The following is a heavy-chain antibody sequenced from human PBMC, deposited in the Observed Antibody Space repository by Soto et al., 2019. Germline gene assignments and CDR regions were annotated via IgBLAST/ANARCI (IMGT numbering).Heavy chain of an antibody. D-gene: IGHD3-10*01. CDR2: IYYSGST. J-gene: IGHJ3*02. V-gene: IGHV4-59*08. Sequence: SETLSLTCTVSGGSISSYYWIWIRQPPGKGLEWIGYIYYSGSTNYNPSLKSRVTISVDTSKNQFSPKLSSVTAADTAVYYCARQRDTYYYGSGPRDIWGQGTMVTVSS. CDR3: ARQRDTYYYGSGPRDI. CDR1: GGSISSYY.